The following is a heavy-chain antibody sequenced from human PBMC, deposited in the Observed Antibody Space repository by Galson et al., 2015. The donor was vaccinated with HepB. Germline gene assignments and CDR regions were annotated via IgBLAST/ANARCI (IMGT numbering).Heavy chain of an antibody. CDR1: GFTFTNSW. CDR3: ARDRGWLTQDH. J-gene: IGHJ4*02. CDR2: INSDGTEK. D-gene: IGHD3-10*01. Sequence: SLRLSCAASGFTFTNSWMTWVRQAPGKGLEWVANINSDGTEKYYVDSVKGRFTISRDNAKNSVYLQMNSPRAEDTAVYYCARDRGWLTQDHWGQGTLVTVSS. V-gene: IGHV3-7*01.